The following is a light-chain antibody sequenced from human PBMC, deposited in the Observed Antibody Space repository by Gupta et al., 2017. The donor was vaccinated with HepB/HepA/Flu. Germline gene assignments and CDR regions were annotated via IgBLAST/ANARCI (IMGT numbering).Light chain of an antibody. CDR3: TSYTSISTYV. CDR1: GSDVGGYNS. V-gene: IGLV2-14*01. J-gene: IGLJ1*01. CDR2: DVS. Sequence: QSALTQPASVSGSPGQSITISCTGTGSDVGGYNSVSWYQQHPGKAPKLMMYDVSNRPSGVSNRFSGSKSGNTASLTISGLQAEDEADYYCTSYTSISTYVFGTGTKVTVL.